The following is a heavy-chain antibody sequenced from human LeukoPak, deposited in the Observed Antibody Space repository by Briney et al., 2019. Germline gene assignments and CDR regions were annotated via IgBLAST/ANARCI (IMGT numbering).Heavy chain of an antibody. CDR3: ARAPRIAMVRGVIYWFDP. D-gene: IGHD3-10*01. J-gene: IGHJ5*02. CDR1: GYTFTSYD. Sequence: ASVKVSCKASGYTFTSYDINWVRQATGQGLEWMGWMNPNSGNTGYAQKFQGRVTITRNTSISTAYMELSSLRSEDTAVYYCARAPRIAMVRGVIYWFDPWGQGTLVTVSS. V-gene: IGHV1-8*03. CDR2: MNPNSGNT.